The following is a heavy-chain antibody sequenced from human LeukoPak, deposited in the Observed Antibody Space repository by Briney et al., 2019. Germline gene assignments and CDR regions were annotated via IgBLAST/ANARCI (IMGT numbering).Heavy chain of an antibody. D-gene: IGHD1-26*01. CDR1: GGSISSGDYY. CDR2: IYYSGST. CDR3: ARHSGSQGGTFDV. Sequence: SQTLSLTCTVSGGSISSGDYYWSWIRQPPGKGLEWIGYIYYSGSTYYNPSLKSRVTISVDTSKNQFSLKLRSVTAADTAVYYCARHSGSQGGTFDVWGQGTMVTVSS. V-gene: IGHV4-30-4*01. J-gene: IGHJ3*01.